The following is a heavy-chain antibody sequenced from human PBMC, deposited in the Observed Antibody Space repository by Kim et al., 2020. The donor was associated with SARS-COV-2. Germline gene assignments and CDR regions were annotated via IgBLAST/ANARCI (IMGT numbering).Heavy chain of an antibody. J-gene: IGHJ6*02. CDR1: GFTFGDYA. CDR3: TNIAVAGDYNYYYGMDV. Sequence: GGSLRLSCTASGFTFGDYAMSWFRQAPGKGLEWVGFIRSKAYGGTTEYAASVKGRFTISRDDSKSIAYLQMNSLKNEDTAVYYFTNIAVAGDYNYYYGMDVWGQGTTVTVSS. CDR2: IRSKAYGGTT. D-gene: IGHD6-19*01. V-gene: IGHV3-49*03.